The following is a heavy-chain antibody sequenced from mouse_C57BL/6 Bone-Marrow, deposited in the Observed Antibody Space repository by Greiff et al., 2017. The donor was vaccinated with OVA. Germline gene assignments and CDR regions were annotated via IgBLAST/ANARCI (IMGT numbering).Heavy chain of an antibody. CDR3: ARPPLLPFYY. D-gene: IGHD1-1*01. CDR2: IYPRSGNT. V-gene: IGHV1-81*01. J-gene: IGHJ2*01. Sequence: QVQLQQSGAELARPGASVKLSCKASGYTFTSYGISWVKQRTGQGLEWIGEIYPRSGNTYYNEKFKGKATLTADKSSSTAYMELRSLTSEDSAVYFCARPPLLPFYYWGQGTTLTVSS. CDR1: GYTFTSYG.